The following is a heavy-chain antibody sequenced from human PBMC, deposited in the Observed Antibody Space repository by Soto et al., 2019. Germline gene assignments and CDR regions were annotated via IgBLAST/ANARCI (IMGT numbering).Heavy chain of an antibody. D-gene: IGHD3-16*01. CDR1: GYTFTRHY. J-gene: IGHJ3*02. CDR3: ARESDRGHYDASSHYRIGVFDM. Sequence: QVQLVKSGAEVKKPGASVKVSCKASGYTFTRHYIHWVRQAPGQGLEWIGIINPSGGRTTYAQKCQGRVTVTRDTYTSTVHMEVSGLRSADTAVYFCARESDRGHYDASSHYRIGVFDMWGQGTMVPVST. CDR2: INPSGGRT. V-gene: IGHV1-46*01.